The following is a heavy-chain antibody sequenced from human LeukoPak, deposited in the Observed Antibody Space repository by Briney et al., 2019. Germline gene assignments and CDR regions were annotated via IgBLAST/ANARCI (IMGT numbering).Heavy chain of an antibody. CDR3: AKALTEYTSYYYYGMDV. V-gene: IGHV3-30*18. D-gene: IGHD1-14*01. J-gene: IGHJ6*02. Sequence: GGSLRLSCAASGFTFNTYGMNWVRQAPGKGLEWVAVLSYDDGGNKYYADSVKDRFTISRDNSKNTLYLQMNSLRAEDTAVYYCAKALTEYTSYYYYGMDVWGQGTTVTVSS. CDR1: GFTFNTYG. CDR2: LSYDDGGNK.